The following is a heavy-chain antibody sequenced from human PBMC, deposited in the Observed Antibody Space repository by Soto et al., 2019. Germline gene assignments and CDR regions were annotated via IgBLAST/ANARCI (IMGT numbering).Heavy chain of an antibody. J-gene: IGHJ5*02. CDR3: ARVTSIYSSSPHNWFDP. CDR1: GGTFSSYA. Sequence: SVKVSCKASGGTFSSYAISWVRQAPGQGLEWMGGIIPIFGTANYAQKFQGRVTITADKSTSTAYMELSSLRSEDTAVYYCARVTSIYSSSPHNWFDPWGQGTLVTVSS. D-gene: IGHD6-6*01. V-gene: IGHV1-69*06. CDR2: IIPIFGTA.